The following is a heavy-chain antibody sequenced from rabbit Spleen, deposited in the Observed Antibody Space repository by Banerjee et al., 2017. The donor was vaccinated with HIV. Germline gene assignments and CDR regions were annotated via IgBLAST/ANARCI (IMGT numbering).Heavy chain of an antibody. J-gene: IGHJ6*01. V-gene: IGHV1S40*01. CDR3: ARDAGTSFSTYGMDL. CDR2: IDAGNSGST. CDR1: GFSFNSGYD. Sequence: EESGGGLVKPGASLTLTCKASGFSFNSGYDMCWVRQAPGKGLEWIACIDAGNSGSTYSATWAKGRFTLSKTSSTTVTLQMTSLTAADTATYFCARDAGTSFSTYGMDLWGPGTLVTVS. D-gene: IGHD4-2*01.